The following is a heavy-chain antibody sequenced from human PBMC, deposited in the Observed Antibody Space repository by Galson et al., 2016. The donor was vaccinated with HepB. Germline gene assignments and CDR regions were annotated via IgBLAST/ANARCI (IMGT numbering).Heavy chain of an antibody. CDR2: ISSGGTTI. CDR1: GFTFSRYE. V-gene: IGHV3-48*03. Sequence: SLRLSCAASGFTFSRYEMNWVRQAPGKGLEWVSYISSGGTTIYYADSVKGRFTISRDNAKNSLYLQMNSLRAEDTAVYYCAREPARLDDLLIVPPKNPDYWGQGTLVTVSS. CDR3: AREPARLDDLLIVPPKNPDY. D-gene: IGHD3-9*01. J-gene: IGHJ4*02.